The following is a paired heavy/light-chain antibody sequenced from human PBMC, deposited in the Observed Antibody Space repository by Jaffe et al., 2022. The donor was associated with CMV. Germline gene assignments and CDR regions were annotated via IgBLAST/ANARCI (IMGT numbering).Light chain of an antibody. CDR1: QSVLSRSNNKNY. CDR2: WAS. Sequence: DIVMTQSPDSLTVSLGERATINCKSSQSVLSRSNNKNYLAWYQQKPGQRPKLLIYWASTRESGVPDRFSGSGSGTDFTLTISSLQAEDVAFYYCQQYYSTWYTFGQGTKLEIK. J-gene: IGKJ2*01. V-gene: IGKV4-1*01. CDR3: QQYYSTWYT.
Heavy chain of an antibody. D-gene: IGHD5-12*01. CDR1: GFTFSSYE. V-gene: IGHV3-48*03. J-gene: IGHJ4*02. CDR3: ASTPGYSGSILGK. CDR2: ISSSGTTT. Sequence: EVQLVESGGGLVQPGGSLRLSCAASGFTFSSYEMNWVRQTPGKGLEWISYISSSGTTTYYAASVRGRLTISRDNAKNSLYLEMNRLRADDTAVYYCASTPGYSGSILGKWGQGTLVTVSS.